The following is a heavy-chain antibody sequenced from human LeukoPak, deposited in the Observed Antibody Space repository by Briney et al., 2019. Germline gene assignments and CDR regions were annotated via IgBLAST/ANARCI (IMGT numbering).Heavy chain of an antibody. D-gene: IGHD3-10*01. V-gene: IGHV1-2*02. CDR2: INPDSGGP. Sequence: ASVRVSFKASGYTFTAYWLHWVRQAPGQGVEWMVLINPDSGGPTYAKEFHVSVSMTTHTSITTAYMELSGLPSADTAVYYCARIFASGSFYSHWGQGTLVTVSS. J-gene: IGHJ4*02. CDR3: ARIFASGSFYSH. CDR1: GYTFTAYW.